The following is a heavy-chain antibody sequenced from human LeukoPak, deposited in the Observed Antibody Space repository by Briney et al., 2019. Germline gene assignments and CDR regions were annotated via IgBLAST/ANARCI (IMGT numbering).Heavy chain of an antibody. J-gene: IGHJ4*02. CDR2: IKQDGSEK. V-gene: IGHV3-7*03. Sequence: GGSLRLSCAASGFTFSSYWMSWVRQAPGKGLEWVANIKQDGSEKYYVDSVKGRFTISRDNPKNSLYLQMNSLRAEDTAVYYCARDHSITMVRGVIIPYFDYWGQGTLVTVSS. CDR3: ARDHSITMVRGVIIPYFDY. D-gene: IGHD3-10*01. CDR1: GFTFSSYW.